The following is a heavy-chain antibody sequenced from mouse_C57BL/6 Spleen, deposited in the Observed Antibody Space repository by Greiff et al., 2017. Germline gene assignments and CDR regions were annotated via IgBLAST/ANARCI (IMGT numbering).Heavy chain of an antibody. D-gene: IGHD1-1*01. Sequence: VQLQQPGAELVMPGASVKLSCKASGYTFTSYWMHWVKQRPGQGLEWIGEIDPSDSYTNYNQKFKGKSTLTVDKSSSTAYMQLSSLTSEDSAVYYCARVEVVGFDYWGQGTTLTVSS. J-gene: IGHJ2*01. CDR2: IDPSDSYT. V-gene: IGHV1-69*01. CDR3: ARVEVVGFDY. CDR1: GYTFTSYW.